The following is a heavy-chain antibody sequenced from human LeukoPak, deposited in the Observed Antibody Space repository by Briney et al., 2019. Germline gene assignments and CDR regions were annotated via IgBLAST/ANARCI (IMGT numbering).Heavy chain of an antibody. CDR1: GFTFSSYA. V-gene: IGHV3-30*04. J-gene: IGHJ4*02. CDR2: ISYDGSNK. Sequence: GGSLRLSCAASGFTFSSYAMHWVRQAPGKGLEWVAVISYDGSNKYYADSVKGRFTTSRDNSKNTLYLQMNSLRAEDTAVYYCARDKSSGCPFDYWGQGTLVTVSS. D-gene: IGHD6-19*01. CDR3: ARDKSSGCPFDY.